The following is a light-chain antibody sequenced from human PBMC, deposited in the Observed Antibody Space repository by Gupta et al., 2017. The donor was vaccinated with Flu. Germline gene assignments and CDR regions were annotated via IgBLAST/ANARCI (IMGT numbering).Light chain of an antibody. J-gene: IGLJ1*01. CDR1: SSDVGGYNY. Sequence: QSALTQPPSASGPPGQPLAISCTGTSSDVGGYNYVSWYQQHPGKAPQLIIYEVSKRPSGVPDRFSGSKSGNTASLTVSGLQAEDEADYYCSSYAGSNNYVFGTGTKVTVL. V-gene: IGLV2-8*01. CDR3: SSYAGSNNYV. CDR2: EVS.